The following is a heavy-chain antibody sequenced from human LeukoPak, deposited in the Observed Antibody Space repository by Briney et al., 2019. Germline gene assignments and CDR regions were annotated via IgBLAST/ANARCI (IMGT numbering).Heavy chain of an antibody. CDR3: AKRYPYDSSTYAFDY. D-gene: IGHD3-22*01. J-gene: IGHJ4*02. Sequence: GASLRLSCAASGFTFSAYAVTWVRQAPGKGLEWGSAISGSAARTYYADSAKGRFTISRDNSKNTVYLQMNSLRAEDTAVYYCAKRYPYDSSTYAFDYWGQGTLVTVSS. V-gene: IGHV3-23*01. CDR1: GFTFSAYA. CDR2: ISGSAART.